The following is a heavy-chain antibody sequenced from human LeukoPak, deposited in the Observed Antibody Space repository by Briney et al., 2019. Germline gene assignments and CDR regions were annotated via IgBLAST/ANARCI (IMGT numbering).Heavy chain of an antibody. J-gene: IGHJ4*02. CDR2: IYYSGST. CDR1: GGSFSGYY. V-gene: IGHV4-59*08. CDR3: ASLWGSGSVGY. D-gene: IGHD3-22*01. Sequence: PSETLSLTCAVYGGSFSGYYWSWIRQPPGKGLEWIGYIYYSGSTNYNPSLKSRVTISVDTSKNQFSLKLSSVTAADTAVYYCASLWGSGSVGYWGQGTLVTVSS.